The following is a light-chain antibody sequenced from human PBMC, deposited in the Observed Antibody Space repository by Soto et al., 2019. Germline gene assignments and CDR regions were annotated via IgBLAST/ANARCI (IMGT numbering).Light chain of an antibody. CDR3: QQYNNWPPGAT. V-gene: IGKV3-15*01. CDR2: YAS. CDR1: LTVNTN. J-gene: IGKJ3*01. Sequence: DIVMTQSPATLSVSPGERATLSCRASLTVNTNLAWYQQKPGQAPRLLIYYASTRATGIPARFSCSGSVKEFTLTISSVQSEDSAVYYCQQYNNWPPGATFGPGTKVEIK.